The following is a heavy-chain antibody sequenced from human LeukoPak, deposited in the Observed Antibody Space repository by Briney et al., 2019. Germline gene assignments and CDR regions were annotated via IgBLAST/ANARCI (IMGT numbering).Heavy chain of an antibody. CDR1: GYSISSGYY. CDR3: ASAYYDILTGYFDY. D-gene: IGHD3-9*01. CDR2: IYHSGST. Sequence: PSETLSLTCAVSGYSISSGYYWGWIRQPPGKGLEWIGSIYHSGSTYYNPSLKSRVTISVDTSKNQFSLKLRSVTAADTAVYYCASAYYDILTGYFDYWGQGTLVTGSS. J-gene: IGHJ4*02. V-gene: IGHV4-38-2*01.